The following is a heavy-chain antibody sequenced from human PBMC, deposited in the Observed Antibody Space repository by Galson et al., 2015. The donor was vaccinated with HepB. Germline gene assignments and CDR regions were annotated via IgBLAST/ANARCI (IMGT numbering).Heavy chain of an antibody. CDR1: GFTFSSYA. V-gene: IGHV3-30*04. Sequence: SLRLSCAASGFTFSSYAFHWVRQAPGKGLEWVAVISYDGSNKNYADSVKGRFTISRDESRNTLYLQMNSLRAEDTAIYYCARDKDPSRSWVDGLIYYGLAVWGQGTTVTVSS. D-gene: IGHD6-13*01. CDR2: ISYDGSNK. J-gene: IGHJ6*02. CDR3: ARDKDPSRSWVDGLIYYGLAV.